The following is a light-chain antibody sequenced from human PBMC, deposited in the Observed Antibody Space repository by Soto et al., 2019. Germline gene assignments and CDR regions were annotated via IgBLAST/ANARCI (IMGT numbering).Light chain of an antibody. CDR1: SGHSSYA. V-gene: IGLV4-69*01. CDR2: LNSDGSH. CDR3: QTWGTGTVV. J-gene: IGLJ2*01. Sequence: QSVLTRSPSASASLGASVKLTCTLSSGHSSYAIAWHQQQPEKGPRYLMKLNSDGSHSKGDGIPDRFSGSSSGAERYLTISSLQSEDEADYHCQTWGTGTVVFGGGTKLTVL.